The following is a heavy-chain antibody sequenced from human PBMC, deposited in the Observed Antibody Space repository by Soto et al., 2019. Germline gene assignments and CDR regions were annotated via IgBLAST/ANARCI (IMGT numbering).Heavy chain of an antibody. CDR1: GGSISRGAYY. CDR2: IYYSGST. J-gene: IGHJ4*03. CDR3: PRGSYYYDSSGYYDY. D-gene: IGHD3-22*01. V-gene: IGHV4-30-4*02. Sequence: PPYTLSVICTVSGGSISRGAYYWSWIRQPPGKGLEWIGYIYYSGSTYYNPSLKSRVTISVDTSKNQFSLKLSSVTAADTAVYYCPRGSYYYDSSGYYDYWGQGTTVTVS.